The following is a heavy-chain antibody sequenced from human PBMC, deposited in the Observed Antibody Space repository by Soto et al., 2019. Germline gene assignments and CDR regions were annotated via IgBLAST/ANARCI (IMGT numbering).Heavy chain of an antibody. CDR3: ARVFPYYYYGVDV. V-gene: IGHV4-61*01. CDR1: GGSVSSGSYY. Sequence: QVQLQESGPGLVKPSETLSLTCTVYGGSVSSGSYYWSWIRQPPGKGLEWIGYIYYSGSTNYNPSLKSRVTISVDTSMTQFTLKLSSVTDADTAVYYCARVFPYYYYGVDVWGQGTKVTVPS. J-gene: IGHJ6*02. CDR2: IYYSGST.